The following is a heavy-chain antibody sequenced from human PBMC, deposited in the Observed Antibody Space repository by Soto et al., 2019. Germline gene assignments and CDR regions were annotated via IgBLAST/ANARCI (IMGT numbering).Heavy chain of an antibody. CDR1: GVSIHNSHSF. D-gene: IGHD2-21*01. CDR3: GRVVEGATRHTDPDS. J-gene: IGHJ5*01. CDR2: VYHNGGA. V-gene: IGHV4-39*01. Sequence: SETLFLTCTVSGVSIHNSHSFWAWIRQPPGKGLQFIASVYHNGGAHYNSSLKSRVTISVDTANNQVSLRMRSLTAADTAFYYCGRVVEGATRHTDPDSWGQGILVTVS.